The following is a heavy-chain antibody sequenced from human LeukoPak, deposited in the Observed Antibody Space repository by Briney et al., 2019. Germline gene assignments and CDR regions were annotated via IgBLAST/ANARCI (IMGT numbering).Heavy chain of an antibody. CDR1: GVSISRFF. Sequence: SETLSLTCTTSGVSISRFFWSWVRPPPGKGLEWIGNIYSGVPTSFNPSLTSRVIISVDTSKNQFTLNLTSVTAADTAMYYCVQTTGWPGFDYWGQGILVTVSS. CDR2: IYSGVPT. V-gene: IGHV4-4*09. D-gene: IGHD1-1*01. CDR3: VQTTGWPGFDY. J-gene: IGHJ4*02.